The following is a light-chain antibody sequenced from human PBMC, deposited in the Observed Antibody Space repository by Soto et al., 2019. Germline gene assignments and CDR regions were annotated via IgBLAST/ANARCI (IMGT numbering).Light chain of an antibody. CDR1: SSNIGAGYD. Sequence: QLVLTQPPSVSGAPGQRVTISSTGSSSNIGAGYDVHWYQQLPGTAPKLLIYGNSNRPSGVPDRFSGSKSGTSASLAITGLQAEDEADYYCQSYDSSLSGSRVFGTGTKLTVL. V-gene: IGLV1-40*01. J-gene: IGLJ1*01. CDR2: GNS. CDR3: QSYDSSLSGSRV.